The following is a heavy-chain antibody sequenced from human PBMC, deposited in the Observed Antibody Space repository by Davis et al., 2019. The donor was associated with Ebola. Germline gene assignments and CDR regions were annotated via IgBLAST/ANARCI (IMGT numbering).Heavy chain of an antibody. J-gene: IGHJ5*02. CDR2: MNPNSGNT. V-gene: IGHV1-8*01. Sequence: AASVKVSCKASGYTFTSYDINWVRQATGQGLEWMGWMNPNSGNTGYAQKFQGRVTMTRNTSISTAYMELRSLRSDDTAVYYCARDRLVVAVAGSRNWFDPWGQGTLVTVSS. D-gene: IGHD6-19*01. CDR1: GYTFTSYD. CDR3: ARDRLVVAVAGSRNWFDP.